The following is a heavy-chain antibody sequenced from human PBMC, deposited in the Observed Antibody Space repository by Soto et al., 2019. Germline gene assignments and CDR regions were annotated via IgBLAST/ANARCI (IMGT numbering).Heavy chain of an antibody. J-gene: IGHJ4*02. CDR3: AHIVVAGITYYFDS. Sequence: QITLKESGPTLVKPTQTLTLTCTFSGFSLSTSGVGVGWIRQPPGNALEWLTFIYWDDDQRNSPFLKSRLTITKDTSKAQVVVTMTNMDPVDTATYYCAHIVVAGITYYFDSWGQGTLVTVSS. D-gene: IGHD2-15*01. CDR1: GFSLSTSGVG. CDR2: IYWDDDQ. V-gene: IGHV2-5*02.